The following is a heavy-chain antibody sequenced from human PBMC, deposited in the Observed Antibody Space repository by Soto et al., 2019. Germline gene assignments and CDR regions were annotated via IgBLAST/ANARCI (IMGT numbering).Heavy chain of an antibody. CDR1: GFTFSSYG. V-gene: IGHV3-30*18. D-gene: IGHD2-21*02. CDR2: ISYDGSNK. J-gene: IGHJ6*02. CDR3: AKEDCGGDCYPPPYYGMDV. Sequence: PGGSLRLSCAASGFTFSSYGMHWVRQAPGKGLEWVAVISYDGSNKYYADSVKGRFTISRDNSKNTLYLQMNSLRAEDTAVYYCAKEDCGGDCYPPPYYGMDVWGQGTTVTVSS.